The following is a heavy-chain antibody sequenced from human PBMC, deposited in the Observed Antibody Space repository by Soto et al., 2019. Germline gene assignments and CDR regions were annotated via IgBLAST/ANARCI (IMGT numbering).Heavy chain of an antibody. CDR2: IIPIFGTA. CDR1: GGTFSSYA. D-gene: IGHD6-19*01. V-gene: IGHV1-69*13. CDR3: ATGRRGWYEVGIGY. Sequence: ASVKVSCKASGGTFSSYAISWVRQAPGQGLEWMGGIIPIFGTANYAQKFQGRVTITADASTSTAYMELSSLRSEDTAVYYCATGRRGWYEVGIGYWGQGTLVTVSS. J-gene: IGHJ4*02.